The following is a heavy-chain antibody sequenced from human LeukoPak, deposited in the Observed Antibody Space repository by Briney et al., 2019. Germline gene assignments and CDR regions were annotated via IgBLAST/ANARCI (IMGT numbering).Heavy chain of an antibody. CDR3: ARQDSRSSSWYRKNAFDI. J-gene: IGHJ3*02. V-gene: IGHV4-59*08. Sequence: SETLSLTCSVSGASISSYYWSWIRQSPGKGLEWIGNIYYSETNYNPSLKSRVIISADTSKNQFSLKLSSVTAADTAVYYCARQDSRSSSWYRKNAFDIWGQGTMVTVSS. CDR2: IYYSET. D-gene: IGHD6-13*01. CDR1: GASISSYY.